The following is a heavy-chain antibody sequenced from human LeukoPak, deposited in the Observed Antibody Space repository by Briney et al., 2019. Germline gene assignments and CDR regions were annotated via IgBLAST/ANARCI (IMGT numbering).Heavy chain of an antibody. V-gene: IGHV3-48*03. CDR3: AKDYSGSYQNNWFDP. CDR1: GFTFSSYE. J-gene: IGHJ5*02. Sequence: GGSLRLSCAASGFTFSSYEMNWVRQAPGKGLEWVSYISSSGNAIYYADSVKGRFTISRDNSKNTLYLQMNSLRAEDTAVYYCAKDYSGSYQNNWFDPWGQGTLVTVSS. D-gene: IGHD1-26*01. CDR2: ISSSGNAI.